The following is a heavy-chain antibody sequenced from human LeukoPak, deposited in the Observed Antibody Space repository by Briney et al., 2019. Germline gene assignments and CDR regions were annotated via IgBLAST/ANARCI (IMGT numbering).Heavy chain of an antibody. CDR2: IYSSGTT. Sequence: SETLSLTCTVPDGSISSYTWTWIRQPAGKGLEWIGRIYSSGTTIYNPSLKSRVTMSVDTSKNQFSLNLSSVTAEDTAVYYCARNYPEWSHLRYFHYYYMDVWSKGTTVTVSS. CDR1: DGSISSYT. CDR3: ARNYPEWSHLRYFHYYYMDV. J-gene: IGHJ6*03. V-gene: IGHV4-4*07. D-gene: IGHD3-3*01.